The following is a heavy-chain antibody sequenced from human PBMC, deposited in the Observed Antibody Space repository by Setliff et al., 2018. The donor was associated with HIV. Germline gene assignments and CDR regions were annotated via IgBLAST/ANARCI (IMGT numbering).Heavy chain of an antibody. CDR2: MYFSGNA. Sequence: SETLSLTCTVSGDSIRSHYWSWIRQAPGKGLEWIGTMYFSGNARNSPSLKSRVTISLDTSKNQLSLNLTSVTAADTAVYYCARVEAKIRGATYGMDVWGQGTTVTVSS. V-gene: IGHV4-59*11. CDR1: GDSIRSHY. CDR3: ARVEAKIRGATYGMDV. D-gene: IGHD3-10*01. J-gene: IGHJ6*02.